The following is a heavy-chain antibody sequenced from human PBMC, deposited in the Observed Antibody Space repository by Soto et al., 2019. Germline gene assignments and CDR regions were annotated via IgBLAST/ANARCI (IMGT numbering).Heavy chain of an antibody. V-gene: IGHV4-39*01. CDR2: IHSSGTT. D-gene: IGHD3-3*01. J-gene: IGHJ4*02. CDR3: ARHYDFWTNNYIPYFDY. CDR1: GDSIRSRTYF. Sequence: SETLSLTCSVSGDSIRSRTYFWAWLRQSPGKGLEWIGTIHSSGTTYNKPSLQSRVAMSMDTSRGQFFLRLSSVTSADTAVFYCARHYDFWTNNYIPYFDYWGQGALVTVSS.